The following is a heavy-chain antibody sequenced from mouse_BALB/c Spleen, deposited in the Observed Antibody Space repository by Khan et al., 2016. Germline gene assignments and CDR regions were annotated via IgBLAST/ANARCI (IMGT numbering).Heavy chain of an antibody. CDR2: INPDSYTI. D-gene: IGHD1-1*01. CDR1: GFDFSRYW. J-gene: IGHJ3*01. V-gene: IGHV4-1*02. CDR3: ARAGYYGYLAY. Sequence: EVKLLESGGGLVHPGGSLKLSCAASGFDFSRYWMSWVRQAPGKGLEWLGEINPDSYTINYTPSLKDKFIISSDNAKNTLYLQMSKVRSEDTALCYCARAGYYGYLAYWGQGTLVTGSA.